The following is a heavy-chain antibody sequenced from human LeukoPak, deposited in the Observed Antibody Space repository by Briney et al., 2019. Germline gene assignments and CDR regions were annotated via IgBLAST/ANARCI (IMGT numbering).Heavy chain of an antibody. V-gene: IGHV3-30-3*01. CDR3: AREPGGRGYCSSTSCSTRVPLDY. D-gene: IGHD2-2*01. CDR1: GFTFDDYA. Sequence: PGGSLRLSCAASGFTFDDYAMHWVRQAPGKGLEWVAVISYDGSNKYYADSVKGRFTISRDNSKNTLYLQMNSLRAEDTAVYYCAREPGGRGYCSSTSCSTRVPLDYWGQGTLVTVSS. CDR2: ISYDGSNK. J-gene: IGHJ4*02.